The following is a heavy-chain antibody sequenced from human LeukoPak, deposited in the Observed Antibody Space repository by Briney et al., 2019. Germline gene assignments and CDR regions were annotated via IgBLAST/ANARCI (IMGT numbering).Heavy chain of an antibody. CDR2: IYSGGST. J-gene: IGHJ4*02. D-gene: IGHD6-19*01. CDR3: ARDLAVAGKGYFDY. V-gene: IGHV3-53*01. Sequence: GGSLRLSCAASGFTFSSYEMNWVRQAPGKGLEWVSVIYSGGSTYYADSVKGRFTISRDNSKNTLCLQMNSLRAEDTAVYYCARDLAVAGKGYFDYWGQGTLVTVSS. CDR1: GFTFSSYE.